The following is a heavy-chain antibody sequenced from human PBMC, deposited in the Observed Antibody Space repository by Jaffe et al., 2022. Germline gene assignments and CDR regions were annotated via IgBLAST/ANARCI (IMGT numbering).Heavy chain of an antibody. CDR1: GFTFSSYA. Sequence: EVQLLESGGGLVQPGGSLRLSCAASGFTFSSYAMSWVRQAPGKGLEWVSAISGSGGSTYYADSVKGRFTISRDNSKNTLYLQMNSLRAEDTAVYYCASRPLYCTGGVCYGAYYFDYWGQGTLVTVSS. CDR3: ASRPLYCTGGVCYGAYYFDY. V-gene: IGHV3-23*01. D-gene: IGHD2-8*02. CDR2: ISGSGGST. J-gene: IGHJ4*02.